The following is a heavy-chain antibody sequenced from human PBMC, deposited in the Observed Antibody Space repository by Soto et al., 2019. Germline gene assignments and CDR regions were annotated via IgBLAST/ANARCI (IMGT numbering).Heavy chain of an antibody. CDR3: ASAGGIAAARYFDY. J-gene: IGHJ4*02. V-gene: IGHV4-34*01. D-gene: IGHD6-13*01. CDR1: GGSFSGYY. Sequence: PSETLSLTCAVYGGSFSGYYWSWIRKPPGKGLEWIGEINHSGSTNYNPSLKSRVTISVDTSKNQFSLKLSSVTAADTSVYYCASAGGIAAARYFDYWGQGTLVTVSS. CDR2: INHSGST.